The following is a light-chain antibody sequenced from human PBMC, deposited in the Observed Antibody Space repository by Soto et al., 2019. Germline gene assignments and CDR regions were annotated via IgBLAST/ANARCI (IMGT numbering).Light chain of an antibody. J-gene: IGLJ1*01. CDR3: QSYDSTLSARYV. Sequence: QSVLTQPPSASGAPGRRVTISCSGSSSNIGSNTVNWYQHLPGTAPRLLIFSSSHRPSGVPDRFSASTSGTSASLAITGLQAEDEGDYYCQSYDSTLSARYVFGTGTKLTVL. V-gene: IGLV1-44*01. CDR1: SSNIGSNT. CDR2: SSS.